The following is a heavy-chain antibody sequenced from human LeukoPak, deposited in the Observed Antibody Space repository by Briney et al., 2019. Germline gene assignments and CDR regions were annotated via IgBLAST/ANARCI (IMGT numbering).Heavy chain of an antibody. V-gene: IGHV3-64*04. J-gene: IGHJ5*02. CDR1: GFTLSSCA. Sequence: PGTSLRLSCVVSGFTLSSCAMHWVRQAPGKGLEYVSAISSNGGSTYYADSVKGRFTISRDNPKNTLYLQMNSLRAEDTAVYYCARGTSWGQGTLVTVSS. CDR2: ISSNGGST. D-gene: IGHD2-2*01. CDR3: ARGTS.